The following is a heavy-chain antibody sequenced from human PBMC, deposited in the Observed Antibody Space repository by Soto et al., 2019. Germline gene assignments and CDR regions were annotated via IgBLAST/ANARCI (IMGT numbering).Heavy chain of an antibody. CDR2: IIPVFGTA. Sequence: ASVKVCFKASGGLLSSYAISWVREAPGQGLEWMGVIIPVFGTANYSQKFQGRVTITADESTNTAYIELISLRSEDTAMYYCARGGSGYSWFNEYWGQGTLVTLSS. CDR3: ARGGSGYSWFNEY. D-gene: IGHD3-22*01. CDR1: GGLLSSYA. V-gene: IGHV1-69*13. J-gene: IGHJ4*02.